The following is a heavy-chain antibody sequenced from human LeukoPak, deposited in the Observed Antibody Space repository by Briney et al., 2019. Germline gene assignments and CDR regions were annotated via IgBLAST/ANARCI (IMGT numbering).Heavy chain of an antibody. CDR3: ARGRLTSLGRYFDY. Sequence: SETLSLTCAVYGGSFSGYYWSWIRQPPGKGLEWIGEINHSGSTNYNPSLKSRVTISVDTSKNQFSLKLSSVTAADMAVYYCARGRLTSLGRYFDYWGQGTLVTVSS. J-gene: IGHJ4*02. V-gene: IGHV4-34*01. D-gene: IGHD6-25*01. CDR1: GGSFSGYY. CDR2: INHSGST.